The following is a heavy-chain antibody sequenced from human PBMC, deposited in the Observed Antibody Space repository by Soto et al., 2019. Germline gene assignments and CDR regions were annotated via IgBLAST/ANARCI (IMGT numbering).Heavy chain of an antibody. D-gene: IGHD5-12*01. J-gene: IGHJ4*02. V-gene: IGHV3-21*01. CDR2: ISSSGSHM. CDR1: GFTFNNYD. CDR3: ARGAVATTNDF. Sequence: KSGGSLRLSCAASGFTFNNYDMNWVRQAPGKGLEWVSSISSSGSHMYYADSVRGRFTISRDNAENSLYLRMSSLIAEDTAVYFCARGAVATTNDFWGQGTLVTVSS.